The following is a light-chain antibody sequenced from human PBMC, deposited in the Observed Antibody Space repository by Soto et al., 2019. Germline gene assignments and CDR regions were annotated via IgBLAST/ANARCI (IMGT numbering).Light chain of an antibody. Sequence: DIQLTQSPSFLSASVGDRVTITCRASQGINSHLAWYQQEPGKAPKRLIYAASSLQSGVPSRFSGSGSGTDFTLTISRLEPEDFAVYYCRQYGRSLGFALGGGTKVDIK. CDR2: AAS. CDR3: RQYGRSLGFA. V-gene: IGKV1-9*01. J-gene: IGKJ4*01. CDR1: QGINSH.